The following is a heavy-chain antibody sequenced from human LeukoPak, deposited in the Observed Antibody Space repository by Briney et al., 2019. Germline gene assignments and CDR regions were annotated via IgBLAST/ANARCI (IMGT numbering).Heavy chain of an antibody. Sequence: GGSLRLSCAASGFTFSSYWMSWVRQAPGKGLEWVANIKQDGSEKYYVDSVKGRFTISRDNTKNSLYLQMNSLRAEDTAVYYCARDPPGYYDILTGYYYGAYFDYWGQGTLVSVSS. V-gene: IGHV3-7*01. CDR1: GFTFSSYW. J-gene: IGHJ4*02. CDR3: ARDPPGYYDILTGYYYGAYFDY. D-gene: IGHD3-9*01. CDR2: IKQDGSEK.